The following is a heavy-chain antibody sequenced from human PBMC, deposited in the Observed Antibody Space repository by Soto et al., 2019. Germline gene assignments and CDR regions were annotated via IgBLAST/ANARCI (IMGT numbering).Heavy chain of an antibody. V-gene: IGHV3-7*01. CDR2: IKEDGSEK. J-gene: IGHJ6*02. CDR3: ARGWGYFDSSGFPYLYAMDV. CDR1: GFTFSTSW. Sequence: GGSLRLSCAASGFTFSTSWMSWVGQAPGKGRGWVANIKEDGSEKYYVDSVEGRFTISRDNAKNSLYLQITSLRAEDTALYYCARGWGYFDSSGFPYLYAMDVWGQGTTVTVSS. D-gene: IGHD3-22*01.